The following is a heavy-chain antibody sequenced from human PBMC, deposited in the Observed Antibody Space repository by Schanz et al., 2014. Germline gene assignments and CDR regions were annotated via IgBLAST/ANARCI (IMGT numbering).Heavy chain of an antibody. CDR1: GYTFTTYY. D-gene: IGHD6-19*01. V-gene: IGHV1-46*01. CDR2: INPSGGTT. Sequence: QVQLVQSGAEVKKPGASVKVSCKASGYTFTTYYIHWVRQAPGQGLEWMGIINPSGGTTKYAQRLHGKGTMTSDTTTSTAYMELRSLRSYDTAVYYCARGGYSSGWYDQDIAHFDDWGQGTLVTVSS. CDR3: ARGGYSSGWYDQDIAHFDD. J-gene: IGHJ4*02.